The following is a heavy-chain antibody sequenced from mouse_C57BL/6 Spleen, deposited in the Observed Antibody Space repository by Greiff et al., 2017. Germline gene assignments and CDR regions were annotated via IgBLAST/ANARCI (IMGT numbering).Heavy chain of an antibody. CDR3: SRNYYGSSYYWYFEF. CDR2: IDPEDGET. D-gene: IGHD1-1*01. J-gene: IGHJ1*03. Sequence: EVKLMESGAELVKPGASVKLSCTASGFNIKDYYMHWVKQRTEQGLEWIGRIDPEDGETKYAPKFQGKATITADTSSNTAYLQLSSLTSEDTSVYCFSRNYYGSSYYWYFEFWGTGTTVTVSS. CDR1: GFNIKDYY. V-gene: IGHV14-2*01.